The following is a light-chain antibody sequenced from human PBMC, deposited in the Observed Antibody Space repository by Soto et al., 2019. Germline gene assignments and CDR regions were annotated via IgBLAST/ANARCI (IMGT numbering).Light chain of an antibody. CDR2: GAS. Sequence: EIVLTQSPGTLSLSPGERGTLSCRASQSVSSYYLAWYQQKPGQAPRLLIYGASSRATGIPDRFSGSGSGTDFTLTISRLEPEDFAVYYCQQYGTSPPWTFGQGTKVE. J-gene: IGKJ1*01. CDR3: QQYGTSPPWT. CDR1: QSVSSYY. V-gene: IGKV3-20*01.